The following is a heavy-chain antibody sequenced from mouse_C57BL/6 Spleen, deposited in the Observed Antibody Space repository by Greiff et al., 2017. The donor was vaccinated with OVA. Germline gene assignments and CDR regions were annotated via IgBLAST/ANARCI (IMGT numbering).Heavy chain of an antibody. D-gene: IGHD1-1*01. J-gene: IGHJ1*03. Sequence: EVHLVESGPVLVKPGASVKMSCKASGYTFTDYYMNWVKQSHGKSLEWIGVINPYNGGTSYNQKFKGKATLTVDKSSSTAYMELNSLTSEDSAVYYCARAYYYGSSPWYFDVWGTGTTVTVSS. CDR3: ARAYYYGSSPWYFDV. V-gene: IGHV1-19*01. CDR2: INPYNGGT. CDR1: GYTFTDYY.